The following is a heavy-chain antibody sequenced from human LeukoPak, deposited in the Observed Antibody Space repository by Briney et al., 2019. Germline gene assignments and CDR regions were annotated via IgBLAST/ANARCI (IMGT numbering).Heavy chain of an antibody. CDR2: MNPNSGNT. Sequence: ASVKVSCKASGYTFTSYAINWVRQATGQGLEWMGWMNPNSGNTGYAQKFQGRVTMTRNTSISTAYMELSSLRSEDTAVYYCARVSYGSGSYAPRYFQYWGQGTLVTVSS. J-gene: IGHJ1*01. CDR1: GYTFTSYA. D-gene: IGHD3-10*01. CDR3: ARVSYGSGSYAPRYFQY. V-gene: IGHV1-8*01.